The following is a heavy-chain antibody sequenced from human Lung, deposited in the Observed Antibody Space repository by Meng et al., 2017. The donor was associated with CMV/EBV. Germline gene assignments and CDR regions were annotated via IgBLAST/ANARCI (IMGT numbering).Heavy chain of an antibody. CDR2: ISAYNGRT. V-gene: IGHV1-18*01. J-gene: IGHJ6*04. D-gene: IGHD5-12*01. CDR3: ARGGYSDYDVRGSDYYYGMDV. Sequence: ASVKVSXKASGYTFISYGISWVRQAPGQGLEWMGWISAYNGRTNYAQKFQGRVTMTTDTSTNTAYTELRSLRSDDTAVYFCARGGYSDYDVRGSDYYYGMDVWGKGNXV. CDR1: GYTFISYG.